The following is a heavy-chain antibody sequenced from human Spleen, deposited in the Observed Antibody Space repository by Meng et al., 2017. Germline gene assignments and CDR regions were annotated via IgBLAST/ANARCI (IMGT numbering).Heavy chain of an antibody. J-gene: IGHJ6*02. CDR2: INPNSGGT. CDR3: ARGMTTVIHYYYYGMDV. Sequence: APVKVSCKASGYTFTGYYMHWVRQAPGQGLEWMGRINPNSGGTNYAQKFQGRVTMTRDTSISTAYMELSRLRSDDTAVYYCARGMTTVIHYYYYGMDVWGQGTTVTVSS. V-gene: IGHV1-2*06. D-gene: IGHD4-11*01. CDR1: GYTFTGYY.